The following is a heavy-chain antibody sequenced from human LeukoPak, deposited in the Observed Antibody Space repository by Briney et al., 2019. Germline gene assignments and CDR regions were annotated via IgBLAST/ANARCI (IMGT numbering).Heavy chain of an antibody. Sequence: GGSLRLSCAASGFTFRSYWMHWVRQAQGKGMVWVSRINSDGSSTSYADSVKGRSTISRDNAKNTLYLQMNSLRAEDTAVDYCARGEYSYLDYCGQGALVTVSS. J-gene: IGHJ4*02. D-gene: IGHD5-18*01. CDR2: INSDGSST. CDR1: GFTFRSYW. CDR3: ARGEYSYLDY. V-gene: IGHV3-74*01.